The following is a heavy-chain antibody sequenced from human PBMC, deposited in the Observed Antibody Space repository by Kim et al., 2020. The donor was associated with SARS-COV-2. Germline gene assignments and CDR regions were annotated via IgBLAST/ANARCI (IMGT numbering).Heavy chain of an antibody. D-gene: IGHD6-13*01. CDR3: ARDFSSSWYFDY. CDR2: IYYSGST. Sequence: SQTLSLTCTVSGGSISSYYWSWIRQPPGKGLEWIGYIYYSGSTNYNPSLKSRVTISVDTSKNQFSLKLSSVTAADTAVYYCARDFSSSWYFDYWGQGTLV. J-gene: IGHJ4*02. CDR1: GGSISSYY. V-gene: IGHV4-59*01.